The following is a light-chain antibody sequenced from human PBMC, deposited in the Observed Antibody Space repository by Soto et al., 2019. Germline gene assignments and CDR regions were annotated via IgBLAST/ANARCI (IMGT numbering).Light chain of an antibody. V-gene: IGKV1-5*03. Sequence: DIQMTQSPSTLSASVGDRVTITCRASQGISSWLAWYQQKPGKAPKLLIYKASSLESGVPSRFSGSGSGTEFTLTISSLQPDDFATYHCQQHNSSTAFGQGTKVDIK. J-gene: IGKJ1*01. CDR3: QQHNSSTA. CDR2: KAS. CDR1: QGISSW.